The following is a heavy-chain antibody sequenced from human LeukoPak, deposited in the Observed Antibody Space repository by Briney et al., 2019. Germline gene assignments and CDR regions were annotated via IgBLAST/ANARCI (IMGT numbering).Heavy chain of an antibody. CDR3: ARGTIAAADIDY. CDR1: GFIFSSYT. CDR2: ITSGSTYI. V-gene: IGHV3-21*06. Sequence: PGGSLRLSCAASGFIFSSYTMNWVRQAPGKGLERVSSITSGSTYIYYADSVKGRFTISRDNAKNSLYLQMNSLRAEDTAVYYCARGTIAAADIDYWGQGTLVTVSS. D-gene: IGHD6-13*01. J-gene: IGHJ4*02.